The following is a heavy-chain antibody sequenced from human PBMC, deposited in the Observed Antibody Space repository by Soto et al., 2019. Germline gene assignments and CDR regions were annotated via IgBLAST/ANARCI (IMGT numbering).Heavy chain of an antibody. J-gene: IGHJ6*02. CDR1: GFSFGSYS. Sequence: EVQLLESGGGLVQPGGSPRLSCAASGFSFGSYSMTWVRQAPGKGLEWVSVIGGDAVTTYYADSVKGRFTVSRDNSKNTVHLQMNSLRAEDTAVYYCAKALYSSTYSRGMDVWGQGTTVTVSS. CDR2: IGGDAVTT. V-gene: IGHV3-23*01. CDR3: AKALYSSTYSRGMDV. D-gene: IGHD6-19*01.